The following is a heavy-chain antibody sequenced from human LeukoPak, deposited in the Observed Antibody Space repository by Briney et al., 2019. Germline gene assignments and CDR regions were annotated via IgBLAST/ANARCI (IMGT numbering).Heavy chain of an antibody. J-gene: IGHJ6*03. CDR3: ARVRSYGYSDYYYMDV. D-gene: IGHD5-18*01. V-gene: IGHV1-69*05. Sequence: SVKVSCKASGGTFSSYAISWVRQAPGQGLEWMGGIIPIFGTANYAQKFQGRVTITTDESTSTAYMELSSLRSEDTAVYYCARVRSYGYSDYYYMDVWGKGTTVTVSS. CDR1: GGTFSSYA. CDR2: IIPIFGTA.